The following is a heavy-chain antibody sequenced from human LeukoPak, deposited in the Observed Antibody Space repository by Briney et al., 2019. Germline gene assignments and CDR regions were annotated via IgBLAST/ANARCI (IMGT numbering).Heavy chain of an antibody. CDR2: ISSTGGTT. Sequence: GGSLRLSCAASGITFSSYGMSWVRQAPGKGLEWVSSISSTGGTTYYADSVKGRFTISRDNSKNTLYLQMNSLRAEDTAVYYCAKVSGSGWYRRYYFDYWGQGTLVTVSS. CDR1: GITFSSYG. CDR3: AKVSGSGWYRRYYFDY. D-gene: IGHD6-19*01. V-gene: IGHV3-23*01. J-gene: IGHJ4*02.